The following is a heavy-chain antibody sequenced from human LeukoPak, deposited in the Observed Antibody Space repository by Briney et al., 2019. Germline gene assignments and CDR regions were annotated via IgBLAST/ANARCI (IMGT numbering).Heavy chain of an antibody. J-gene: IGHJ4*02. V-gene: IGHV3-30-3*01. CDR1: GFTFSSYA. Sequence: GGSLRLSCAASGFTFSSYAMHWVRQAPGKGLEWVAVISYDGSNKYYADSVKGRFTISRDNSKNTLYLQMNSLRAEDTAVYYCAREGDTAMARGYYYDSSGYYPTHYFDYWGQGTLVTVSS. D-gene: IGHD3-22*01. CDR3: AREGDTAMARGYYYDSSGYYPTHYFDY. CDR2: ISYDGSNK.